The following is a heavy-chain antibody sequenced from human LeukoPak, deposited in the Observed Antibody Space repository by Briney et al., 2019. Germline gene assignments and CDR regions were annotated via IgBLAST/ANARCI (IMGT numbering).Heavy chain of an antibody. D-gene: IGHD2-2*01. CDR3: SGHCSSTSCHGDY. Sequence: SETLSLTCTVSGGSISSYYWSWIRQPPGKGLGGIGYIYYSGSTNYNPSLKSRVTISVDTSKNQFSLKLSSVTAADTAVYYCSGHCSSTSCHGDYWGQGTLVTVSS. CDR1: GGSISSYY. V-gene: IGHV4-59*08. CDR2: IYYSGST. J-gene: IGHJ4*02.